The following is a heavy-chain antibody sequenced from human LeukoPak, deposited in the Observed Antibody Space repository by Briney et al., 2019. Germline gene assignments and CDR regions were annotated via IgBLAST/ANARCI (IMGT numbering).Heavy chain of an antibody. CDR1: GGSISNYY. D-gene: IGHD2-21*02. J-gene: IGHJ4*02. CDR2: ISYSGST. V-gene: IGHV4-59*12. CDR3: ARDSAYCGGDCYSFDY. Sequence: SETLSLTCTVSGGSISNYYWSWIRQPPGKGLEWIGYISYSGSTKYNPSLQSRVTMSVDTSKNQFSLKLSSVTAEDTAVYYCARDSAYCGGDCYSFDYWGQGTLVTVSS.